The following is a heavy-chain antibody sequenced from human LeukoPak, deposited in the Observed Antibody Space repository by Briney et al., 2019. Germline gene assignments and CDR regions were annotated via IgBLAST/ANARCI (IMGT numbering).Heavy chain of an antibody. CDR2: IRGSGGTI. D-gene: IGHD2-21*02. Sequence: GGSLRLSCAASGFTFSDYYMSWIRLAPGKGLEWLSYIRGSGGTIYYADSVKGRFSISRDNAKDSLYLQMNSLRAEDTAVYYCAKALLAYCGGDCYGIDYWGQGTLVTVSS. J-gene: IGHJ4*02. CDR1: GFTFSDYY. CDR3: AKALLAYCGGDCYGIDY. V-gene: IGHV3-11*04.